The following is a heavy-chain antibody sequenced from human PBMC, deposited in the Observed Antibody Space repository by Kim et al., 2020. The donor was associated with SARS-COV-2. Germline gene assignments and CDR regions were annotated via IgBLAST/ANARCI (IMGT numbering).Heavy chain of an antibody. V-gene: IGHV3-23*01. CDR3: AKPPREYDNGRYTYHFDY. D-gene: IGHD6-19*01. CDR1: GFTFSNYA. CDR2: ISGSGGST. Sequence: GGSLRLSCAASGFTFSNYAMNWVRQAPGKGLEWVSTISGSGGSTYYADSVKGRFTISRDNSKNTLYLQMNSLSAEDTAIYYCAKPPREYDNGRYTYHFDYWGQGSLVTVSS. J-gene: IGHJ4*02.